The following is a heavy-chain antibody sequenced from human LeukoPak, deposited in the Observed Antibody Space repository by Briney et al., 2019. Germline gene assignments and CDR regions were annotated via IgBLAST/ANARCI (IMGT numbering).Heavy chain of an antibody. CDR3: ARDSYNNVDY. J-gene: IGHJ4*02. CDR1: GFTFSSYW. V-gene: IGHV3-74*01. CDR2: TNTEGTST. Sequence: GGSLRLSCAASGFTFSSYWMHWVRQAPGKGLVWVSRTNTEGTSTYYADSVKGRFTVSRDNAKNTVYLQMNSLRAEDTAVYYCARDSYNNVDYWGQGTLVTVPS. D-gene: IGHD5-24*01.